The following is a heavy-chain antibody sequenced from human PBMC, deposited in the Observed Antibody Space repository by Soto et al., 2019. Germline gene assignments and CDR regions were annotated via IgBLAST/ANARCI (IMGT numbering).Heavy chain of an antibody. J-gene: IGHJ6*02. Sequence: SETLSLTCTVSGGSISSGDYYWSWIRQHPGKGLEWIGYIYYSGSTYYNPSLKSRVTMSVDTSKNQFSLKLSSVTAADTAVYYCARDGLAGPMDVWGQGTTVTVSS. CDR2: IYYSGST. D-gene: IGHD6-13*01. V-gene: IGHV4-31*03. CDR1: GGSISSGDYY. CDR3: ARDGLAGPMDV.